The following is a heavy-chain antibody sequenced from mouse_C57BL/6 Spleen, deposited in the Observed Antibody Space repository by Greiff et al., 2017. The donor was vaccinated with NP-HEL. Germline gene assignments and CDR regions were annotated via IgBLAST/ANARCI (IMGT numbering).Heavy chain of an antibody. J-gene: IGHJ3*01. CDR3: TRGGVLLYPDFAY. D-gene: IGHD2-12*01. CDR1: GYTFTDYE. Sequence: QVQLQQSGAELVRPGASVTLSCKASGYTFTDYEMHWVKQTPVHGLEWIGAIDPETGGTAYNQKFKGKAILTADKSSSTAYMELRSLTSEDSAVYYCTRGGVLLYPDFAYWGQGTLVTVSA. V-gene: IGHV1-15*01. CDR2: IDPETGGT.